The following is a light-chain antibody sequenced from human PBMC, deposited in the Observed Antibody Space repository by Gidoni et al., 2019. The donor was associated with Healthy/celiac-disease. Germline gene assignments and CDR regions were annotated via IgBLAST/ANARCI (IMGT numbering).Light chain of an antibody. CDR1: QSVSNSY. CDR3: QQYGSSPQT. J-gene: IGKJ1*01. Sequence: EIVLTQSPGTLSLSPGERATLSCRASQSVSNSYLAWYQQKPGQAPRLLIYDASNRATGIPDRFSGSGSGTDFTLTISRLEPEDFAVYFCQQYGSSPQTFGQGTKVEIK. CDR2: DAS. V-gene: IGKV3-20*01.